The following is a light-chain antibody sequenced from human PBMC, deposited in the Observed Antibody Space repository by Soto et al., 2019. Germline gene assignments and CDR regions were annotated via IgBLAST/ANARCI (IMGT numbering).Light chain of an antibody. CDR1: SSNIGSNS. CDR3: EAWDDSLNGDVV. V-gene: IGLV1-44*01. CDR2: STN. J-gene: IGLJ2*01. Sequence: QSVLTQPPSASGTPGQRVTISCSGSSSNIGSNSVNWYQQLPGTAPKLLIYSTNQRPSGVPDRFSGSKSDTSASLAISGLQSEDEADYYCEAWDDSLNGDVVFGGGTKLTVL.